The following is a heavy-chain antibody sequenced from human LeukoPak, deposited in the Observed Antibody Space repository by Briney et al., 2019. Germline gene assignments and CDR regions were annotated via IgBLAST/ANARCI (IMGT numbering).Heavy chain of an antibody. D-gene: IGHD2-8*01. CDR2: ISAYNGNT. V-gene: IGHV1-18*01. CDR1: GYTFTSYG. J-gene: IGHJ4*02. CDR3: AREGGYCTNGVCIGLDY. Sequence: ASVKVSCKASGYTFTSYGISWVRQAPGQGLEWVGWISAYNGNTNYAQKLQGRVTMTTDTSTSTAYMELRSLRSDDTAVYYCAREGGYCTNGVCIGLDYWGQGTLVTVSS.